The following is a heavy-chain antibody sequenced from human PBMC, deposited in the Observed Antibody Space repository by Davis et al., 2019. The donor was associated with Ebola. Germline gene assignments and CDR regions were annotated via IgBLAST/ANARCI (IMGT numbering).Heavy chain of an antibody. V-gene: IGHV2-5*02. D-gene: IGHD2-21*01. CDR3: VHSRIALMMVAPKGVFYFDY. J-gene: IGHJ4*02. CDR1: GFSLTTSGVG. CDR2: IYWDDDK. Sequence: SGPTLVKPTQTLTLTCTLSGFSLTTSGVGVGWIRQSPGEALEWLALIYWDDDKLYSPSLTNRVTITKDTSKNQVVLTITNIDPVDAATYYCVHSRIALMMVAPKGVFYFDYWGQGALVTVSS.